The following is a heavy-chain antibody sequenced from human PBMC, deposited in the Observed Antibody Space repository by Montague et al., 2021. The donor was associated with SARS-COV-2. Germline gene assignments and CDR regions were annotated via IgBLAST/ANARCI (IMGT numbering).Heavy chain of an antibody. V-gene: IGHV3-23*03. CDR1: GFTFSDSP. CDR2: IHSAGRGT. CDR3: AKVGDILAGYSLIKLDA. Sequence: SLRLSCAASGFTFSDSPMSWVRQAPGKGLDWVSVIHSAGRGTYYADPVQGRFTISRDNLKNTVYLQMNSLRDVDTAVYYCAKVGDILAGYSLIKLDAWGQGTLVVVSS. D-gene: IGHD3-9*01. J-gene: IGHJ5*02.